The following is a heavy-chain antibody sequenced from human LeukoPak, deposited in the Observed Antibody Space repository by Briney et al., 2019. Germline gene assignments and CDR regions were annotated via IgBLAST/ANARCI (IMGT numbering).Heavy chain of an antibody. CDR2: IYTSGST. CDR1: GGSISSGSYY. Sequence: ASETLSPTCTVSGGSISSGSYYWSWIRQPAGKGLEWIVRIYTSGSTNYNPSLKSRVTISVDTSKNQFSLKLSSVTAADTAVYYCARGVYPSPLPFDFWSGSEDKKNWFDPWGQGTLVTVS. CDR3: ARGVYPSPLPFDFWSGSEDKKNWFDP. J-gene: IGHJ5*02. D-gene: IGHD3-3*01. V-gene: IGHV4-61*02.